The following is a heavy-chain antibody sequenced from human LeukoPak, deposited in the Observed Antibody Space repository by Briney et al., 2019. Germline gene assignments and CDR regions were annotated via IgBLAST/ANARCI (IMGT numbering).Heavy chain of an antibody. Sequence: GGSLRLSCAASGFTFSSYGMSWVRQAPGKGLEWVSAISGSGGSTYYADSVKGRFTISRDNSKNTLYLRMNSLRAEDTAVYYCASRSFYYFDYWGQGTLVTVSS. CDR3: ASRSFYYFDY. CDR1: GFTFSSYG. V-gene: IGHV3-23*01. J-gene: IGHJ4*02. CDR2: ISGSGGST. D-gene: IGHD2-15*01.